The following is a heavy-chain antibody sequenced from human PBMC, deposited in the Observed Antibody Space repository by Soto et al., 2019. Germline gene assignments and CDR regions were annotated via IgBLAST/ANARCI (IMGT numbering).Heavy chain of an antibody. CDR3: ARATYGDYAFYDY. CDR1: GFTFSSYE. V-gene: IGHV3-48*03. J-gene: IGHJ4*02. D-gene: IGHD4-17*01. CDR2: ISSSGTTI. Sequence: EVQLVESGGGLVQPGGSLRLSCAASGFTFSSYEMNWVRQAPRKGLEWVSYISSSGTTIYYADSVKGRFTISGDNAKNSLYLQMNSLRAEDTAVYYCARATYGDYAFYDYWGQGTLVTASS.